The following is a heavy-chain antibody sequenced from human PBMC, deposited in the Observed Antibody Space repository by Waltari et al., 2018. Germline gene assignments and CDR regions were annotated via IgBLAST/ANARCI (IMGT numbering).Heavy chain of an antibody. CDR1: GFTFRFLW. J-gene: IGHJ4*02. D-gene: IGHD6-19*01. Sequence: EVQLVGSGGGLVQPGGSLSLSWAASGFTFRFLWMTWVRQAPGKGLEWVANIKEDGSEIRYVDSVKGRFTISRDNAKNSLYLQMDSLRVEDTAVYYCARKYSSGWTVLNYWGQGTLVTVSS. CDR2: IKEDGSEI. V-gene: IGHV3-7*03. CDR3: ARKYSSGWTVLNY.